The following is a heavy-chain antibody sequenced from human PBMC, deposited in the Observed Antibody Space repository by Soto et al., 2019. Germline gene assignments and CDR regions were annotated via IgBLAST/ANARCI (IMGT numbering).Heavy chain of an antibody. V-gene: IGHV3-23*01. CDR2: ISKGGDNT. J-gene: IGHJ4*02. CDR1: GFSFSTYG. D-gene: IGHD4-4*01. Sequence: EVQLLESGGGLVQPGGSLRLSCAASGFSFSTYGMNWVRQAPGQGLEWVAAISKGGDNTYYADSAKGRFTISRDNSKNTLYVQMPSLTAEDTAVYYCAKEMGHSKPFDYWGQGTLVTVSS. CDR3: AKEMGHSKPFDY.